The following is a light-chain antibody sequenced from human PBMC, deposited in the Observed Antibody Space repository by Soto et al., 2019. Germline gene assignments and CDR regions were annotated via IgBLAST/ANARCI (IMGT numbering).Light chain of an antibody. CDR2: EVS. CDR3: CSYAGRSILGV. V-gene: IGLV2-23*02. CDR1: SSDVGSYNL. J-gene: IGLJ1*01. Sequence: QSALTQPASVSGSPGQSITISCTGTSSDVGSYNLVSWYQQHPGKAPKLMIYEVSKRPSGVSNRFSGSKSGNTASLTISGLQAEDEADYYCCSYAGRSILGVFETGTKVTVL.